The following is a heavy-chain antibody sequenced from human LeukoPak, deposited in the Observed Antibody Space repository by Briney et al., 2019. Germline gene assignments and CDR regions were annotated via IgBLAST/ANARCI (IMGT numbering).Heavy chain of an antibody. Sequence: GGSLRLSCAASGFTFSNAWMNWVRQAPGKGLEWVGRIKSKTDGGTTDYAAPVKGRFTMSRDDSKNTLYLQMNSLKTEDTAVYYCSRMTTVTMGSFYYYGMDVWGQGTTVTVSS. V-gene: IGHV3-15*07. D-gene: IGHD4-11*01. CDR1: GFTFSNAW. CDR3: SRMTTVTMGSFYYYGMDV. J-gene: IGHJ6*02. CDR2: IKSKTDGGTT.